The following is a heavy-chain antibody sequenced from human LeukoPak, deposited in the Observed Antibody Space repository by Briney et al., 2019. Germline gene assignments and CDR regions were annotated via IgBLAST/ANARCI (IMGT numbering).Heavy chain of an antibody. Sequence: GGSLRLSCAASGFTFSDYYMSWIRQAPGKGLEWVSYISSSGSTIYYADSVKGRLTISRDNAKNSLYLQMNSLRAEDTAVYYCARGSVDIVASDAFDIWGQGTMVTVSS. CDR3: ARGSVDIVASDAFDI. CDR2: ISSSGSTI. CDR1: GFTFSDYY. D-gene: IGHD5-12*01. J-gene: IGHJ3*02. V-gene: IGHV3-11*01.